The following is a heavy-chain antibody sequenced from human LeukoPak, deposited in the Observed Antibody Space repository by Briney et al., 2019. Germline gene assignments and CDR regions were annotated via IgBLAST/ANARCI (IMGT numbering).Heavy chain of an antibody. D-gene: IGHD3-10*01. V-gene: IGHV3-48*01. J-gene: IGHJ3*02. Sequence: QPGGSLRLSCAASGFAFSTYSMNWVRQAPGEGLEWVSYVSGNIATIYYADSVKGRCTISRDNAKNSLFLQMNSLKTEDTAVYYWARDENRGSGDYRSAFDIWGQGTMVTVSS. CDR1: GFAFSTYS. CDR3: ARDENRGSGDYRSAFDI. CDR2: VSGNIATI.